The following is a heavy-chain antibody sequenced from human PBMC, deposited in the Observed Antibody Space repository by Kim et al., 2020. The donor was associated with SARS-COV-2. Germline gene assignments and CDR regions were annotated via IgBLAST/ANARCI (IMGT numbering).Heavy chain of an antibody. CDR2: IYPGDSDT. J-gene: IGHJ6*02. CDR1: GYSFTSYW. Sequence: GESLKISCKGSGYSFTSYWIGWVRQMPGKGLEWMGIIYPGDSDTRYSPSFQGQVTISADKSISTAYLQWSSLKASDTAMYYCARHDSSLDGRGYYYGMDVWGQGTTVTVSS. D-gene: IGHD3-3*01. V-gene: IGHV5-51*01. CDR3: ARHDSSLDGRGYYYGMDV.